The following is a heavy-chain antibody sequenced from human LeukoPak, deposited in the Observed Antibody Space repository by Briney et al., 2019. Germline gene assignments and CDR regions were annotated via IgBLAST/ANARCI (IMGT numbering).Heavy chain of an antibody. CDR2: INHSGST. CDR3: AIAAAGTMYYFDY. J-gene: IGHJ4*02. Sequence: PSETLSLTCAVYGGSFSGYYWSWIRQPPGKGLEWIGEINHSGSTNYNPSLKSRVTISVDTSKNQFSLKLSSVTAADTAVYYCAIAAAGTMYYFDYWGQGTLVTVSS. CDR1: GGSFSGYY. D-gene: IGHD6-13*01. V-gene: IGHV4-34*01.